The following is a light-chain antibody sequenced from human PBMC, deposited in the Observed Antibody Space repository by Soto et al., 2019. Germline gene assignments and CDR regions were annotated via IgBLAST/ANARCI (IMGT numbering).Light chain of an antibody. J-gene: IGKJ5*01. CDR3: QQYNSFPRT. CDR2: TAS. Sequence: DVQMTQSPSSLSASLGDRVTITCRASQGINNLLAWYQQKPGKAPKSLIKTASILQSGVPSRFSGSGSETDFTLTISSLQPEDFATYYCQQYNSFPRTFGQGTRLEI. CDR1: QGINNL. V-gene: IGKV1D-16*01.